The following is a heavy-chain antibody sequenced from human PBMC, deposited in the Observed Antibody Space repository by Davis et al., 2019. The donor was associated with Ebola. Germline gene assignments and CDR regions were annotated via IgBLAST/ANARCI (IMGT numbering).Heavy chain of an antibody. CDR2: ISSSSSYI. V-gene: IGHV3-21*01. Sequence: GESLKISCAASGFTFSSYWMHWVRQAPGKGLEWVSSISSSSSYIYYADSVKGRFTISRDNSKNTLYLQMNSLRAEDTAVYYCARDRDGSGSYPGYWGQGTLVTVSS. CDR1: GFTFSSYW. CDR3: ARDRDGSGSYPGY. J-gene: IGHJ4*02. D-gene: IGHD3-10*01.